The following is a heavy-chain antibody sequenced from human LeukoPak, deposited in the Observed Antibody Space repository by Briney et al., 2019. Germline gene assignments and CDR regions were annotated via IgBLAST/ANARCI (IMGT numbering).Heavy chain of an antibody. V-gene: IGHV1-18*04. CDR1: GYTFTSHG. J-gene: IGHJ4*02. CDR2: INGYDGDT. Sequence: ASVKVSCKTSGYTFTSHGITWVRQAPGQGLEWMGWINGYDGDTNYAQKLQGRVTLTTDTSTSTAYMELRSLRSDDTAVYYCARSWGSSWSDFWGQGALVTVSS. CDR3: ARSWGSSWSDF. D-gene: IGHD6-13*01.